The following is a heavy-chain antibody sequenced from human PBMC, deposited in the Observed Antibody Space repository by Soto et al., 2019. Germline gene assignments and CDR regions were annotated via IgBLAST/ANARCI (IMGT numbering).Heavy chain of an antibody. CDR1: GGSICSGGYS. V-gene: IGHV4-30-2*01. CDR2: IYHSGST. Sequence: QLQLQESGSGLVKPSQTLSLTCAVSGGSICSGGYSWSWIRQPPGKGLEWIGYIYHSGSTYYNPSLMSRVTTSVDRSKNQCSLKLSSVTAADTAVYYCDRGDRLNYFYYWGQGTLVTVSS. D-gene: IGHD3-16*01. CDR3: DRGDRLNYFYY. J-gene: IGHJ4*02.